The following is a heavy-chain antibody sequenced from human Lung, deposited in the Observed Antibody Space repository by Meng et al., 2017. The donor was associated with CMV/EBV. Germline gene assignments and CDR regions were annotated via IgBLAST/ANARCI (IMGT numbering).Heavy chain of an antibody. J-gene: IGHJ4*02. CDR1: GYTFTGYY. CDR2: INPKTGGT. CDR3: ARDRSVIITENFDF. D-gene: IGHD1-14*01. Sequence: SXXVSXXASGYTFTGYYMYWVRQAPGQGLEWMGWINPKTGGTRYAQKFQGRVSMTRDTSMSTAYMELSRLRSDDTAVYYCARDRSVIITENFDFWGQGTLVTVSS. V-gene: IGHV1-2*02.